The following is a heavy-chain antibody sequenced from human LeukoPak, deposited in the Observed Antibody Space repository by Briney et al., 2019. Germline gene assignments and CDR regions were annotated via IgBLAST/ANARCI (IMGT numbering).Heavy chain of an antibody. Sequence: ASVTVSCTASGYTFPSYFMHWVRQAPGQGLEWMGIINPTGGSTTYAQKFQGRVTMTRDTSTSTVYMELSSLRSDDTAVYYCARDRYSSSWYGYFDYWGQGTLVTVSS. CDR1: GYTFPSYF. J-gene: IGHJ4*02. D-gene: IGHD6-13*01. V-gene: IGHV1-46*01. CDR2: INPTGGST. CDR3: ARDRYSSSWYGYFDY.